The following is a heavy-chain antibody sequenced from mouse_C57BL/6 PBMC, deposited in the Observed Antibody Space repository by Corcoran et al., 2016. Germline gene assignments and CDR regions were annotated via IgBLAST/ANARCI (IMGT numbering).Heavy chain of an antibody. V-gene: IGHV9-3*01. CDR2: INTYSGVP. J-gene: IGHJ1*03. D-gene: IGHD1-1*01. CDR3: ARDRYGSSYKYFDV. Sequence: QIQLVQSGPELKKPGETVKISCKASGYTFTTYGMSWVKQAPGKGLKWMGWINTYSGVPTYADDFKGRFAFSLETSASTAYLQINNLKNEDTATYFCARDRYGSSYKYFDVWGTGTTVTVSS. CDR1: GYTFTTYG.